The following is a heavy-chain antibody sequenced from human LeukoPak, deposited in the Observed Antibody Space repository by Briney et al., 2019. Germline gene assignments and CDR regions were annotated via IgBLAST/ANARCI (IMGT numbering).Heavy chain of an antibody. V-gene: IGHV4-39*07. CDR1: GGSISSSSYY. Sequence: SETLSLTCTVSGGSISSSSYYWGWIRQPPGKGLEWIGRIYTSGSTNYNPSLKSRVTMSVDTSKNQFSLKLSSVTAADTAVYYCARGANDAFDIWGQGTMVTVSS. CDR2: IYTSGST. CDR3: ARGANDAFDI. J-gene: IGHJ3*02.